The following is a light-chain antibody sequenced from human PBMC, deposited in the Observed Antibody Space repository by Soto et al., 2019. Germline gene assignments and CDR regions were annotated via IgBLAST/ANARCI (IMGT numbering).Light chain of an antibody. CDR1: QTISSW. CDR3: QHYNSYSEA. Sequence: IQMPQSPSTLSGSVGDRVTITCRASQTISSWLAWYQQKPVKAPKLLIYKASTLKSGVPSRFSGSGSGTEFTLTISSLQPDDFAPYYCQHYNSYSEAFGQGTKVDIK. J-gene: IGKJ1*01. V-gene: IGKV1-5*03. CDR2: KAS.